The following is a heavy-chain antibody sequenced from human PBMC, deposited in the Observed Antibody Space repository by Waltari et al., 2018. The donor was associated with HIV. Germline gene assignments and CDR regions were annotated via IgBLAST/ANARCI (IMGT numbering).Heavy chain of an antibody. Sequence: EVQLMESGGGLVQPGGSRRLPCAAYGFPFDSYAITWVRQSPERGLEWVAAIDGSGTKSFYADSVKGRFTLSRDNSKNTVFLQMNSLRAADTAIYYCAKAFYEDTAYYYDFWGRGTRVTVSS. CDR3: AKAFYEDTAYYYDF. CDR1: GFPFDSYA. V-gene: IGHV3-23*01. D-gene: IGHD3-22*01. CDR2: IDGSGTKS. J-gene: IGHJ4*02.